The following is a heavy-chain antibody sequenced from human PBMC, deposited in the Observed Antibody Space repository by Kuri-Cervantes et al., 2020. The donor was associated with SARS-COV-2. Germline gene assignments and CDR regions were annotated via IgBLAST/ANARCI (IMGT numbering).Heavy chain of an antibody. CDR3: ARLGATKGSYYYGVDV. J-gene: IGHJ6*02. D-gene: IGHD1-26*01. CDR2: IHYSGST. Sequence: GSLRLSCAASGFTVSSNYMSWVRQPPGKGLEWIGNIHYSGSTNYNPSLKSRVTISVDTSKNQLSLRLSSVTAADTAVYYCARLGATKGSYYYGVDVWGQGTTVTVSS. V-gene: IGHV4-59*02. CDR1: GFTVSSNY.